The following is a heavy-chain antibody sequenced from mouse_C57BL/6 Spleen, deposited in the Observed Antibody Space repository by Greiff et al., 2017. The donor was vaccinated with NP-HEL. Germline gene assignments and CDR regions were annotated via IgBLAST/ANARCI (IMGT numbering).Heavy chain of an antibody. V-gene: IGHV1-26*01. CDR1: GYTFTDYY. Sequence: VQLKQSGPELVKPGASVKISCKASGYTFTDYYMNWVKQSHGKSLEWIGDINPNNGGTSYNQKFKGKATLTVDKSSSTAYMELRSLTSEDSAVYYCARNYGSPYAMDYWGQGTSVTVSS. D-gene: IGHD1-1*01. J-gene: IGHJ4*01. CDR3: ARNYGSPYAMDY. CDR2: INPNNGGT.